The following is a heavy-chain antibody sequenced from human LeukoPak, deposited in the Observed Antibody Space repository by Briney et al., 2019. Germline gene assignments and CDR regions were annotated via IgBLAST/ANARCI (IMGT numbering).Heavy chain of an antibody. V-gene: IGHV3-23*01. CDR3: ARALGYCTNGLCYGGSLPPNFDY. CDR2: ISGNDGRT. CDR1: GFTFSSYA. J-gene: IGHJ4*02. Sequence: GGSLRLSCAASGFTFSSYAMSWVRQGPGKGLEWVSAISGNDGRTYYTDSVKGRFTISRDNSKNTLYLQMNSLRAEDTAVYYCARALGYCTNGLCYGGSLPPNFDYWGQGTLVTVSS. D-gene: IGHD2-8*01.